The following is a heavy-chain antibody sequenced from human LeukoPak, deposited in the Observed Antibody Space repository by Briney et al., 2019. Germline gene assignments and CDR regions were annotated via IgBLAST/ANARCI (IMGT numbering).Heavy chain of an antibody. CDR2: IYTSGST. V-gene: IGHV4-61*02. Sequence: SETLSLTCTVSGGSISSGSYYWSWIRQPAGKGLEWIGRIYTSGSTNYNPSLKSRVTISVVTSKNQFSLKLSSVTAADTAVYYCASPEGYWGQGTLVTISS. CDR3: ASPEGY. CDR1: GGSISSGSYY. J-gene: IGHJ4*02.